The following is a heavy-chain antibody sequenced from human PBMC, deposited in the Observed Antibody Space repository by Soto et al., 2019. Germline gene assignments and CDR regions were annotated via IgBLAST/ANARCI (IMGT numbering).Heavy chain of an antibody. CDR3: VKGGYHYFDY. J-gene: IGHJ4*02. V-gene: IGHV3-30*18. Sequence: QVQLVESGGGVVQPGRSLRLSCAASRFTFSNYGMHWVRQTPGKGLEWVAFISYDGSNKYYADSVKGRFTISRDNSKNTLYLQMNSLRAEDTAVYYCVKGGYHYFDYWGQGTLVTVSS. CDR1: RFTFSNYG. D-gene: IGHD5-12*01. CDR2: ISYDGSNK.